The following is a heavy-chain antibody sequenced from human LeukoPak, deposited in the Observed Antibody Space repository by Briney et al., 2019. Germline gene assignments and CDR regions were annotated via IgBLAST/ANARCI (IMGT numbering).Heavy chain of an antibody. Sequence: SVKVSCKASGGTFSSYAISCVRQAPGQGLEWMGGIIPIFGTANYAQKFQGRVTITADKSTSTAYMELSSLRSEDTAVYYCARAVVRGVIITGWFDPWGQGTLVTVSS. V-gene: IGHV1-69*06. CDR1: GGTFSSYA. CDR2: IIPIFGTA. J-gene: IGHJ5*02. CDR3: ARAVVRGVIITGWFDP. D-gene: IGHD3-10*01.